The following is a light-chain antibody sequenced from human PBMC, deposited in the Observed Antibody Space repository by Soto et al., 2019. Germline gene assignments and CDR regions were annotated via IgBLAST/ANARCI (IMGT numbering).Light chain of an antibody. CDR1: SSDVGAYKY. CDR2: EVS. Sequence: QSVLTQPASVSGSPGQSITISCTGTSSDVGAYKYVSWYQQHPGKGPKVVIYEVSNRPLGVSDRFSGSKSGNTASLTISRLPPEDEADYYCSSYTSSSALVFGGGTKLTVL. CDR3: SSYTSSSALV. J-gene: IGLJ2*01. V-gene: IGLV2-14*01.